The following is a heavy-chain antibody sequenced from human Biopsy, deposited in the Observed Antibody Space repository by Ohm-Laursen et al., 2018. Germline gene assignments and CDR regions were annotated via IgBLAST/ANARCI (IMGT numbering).Heavy chain of an antibody. CDR1: GGSISSSTTYY. Sequence: GTLSLTCTVSGGSISSSTTYYWAWLRQPPGKGLEWIGSIYNTETTFYNPSHKSRVTISVDTSTNQFSLKVSSVTAADTALYFCARHPTGFWFDPWGHGTLVTVSS. V-gene: IGHV4-39*01. CDR3: ARHPTGFWFDP. CDR2: IYNTETT. J-gene: IGHJ5*02.